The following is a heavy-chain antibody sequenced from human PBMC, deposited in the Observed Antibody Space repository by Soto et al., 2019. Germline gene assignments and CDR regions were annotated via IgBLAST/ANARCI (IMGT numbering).Heavy chain of an antibody. Sequence: SETLSLTCTVSGGSISSYYWSWIRQPPGKELEWIGYIYYSGITNYNPSLKSRVTISVDTSKNQFSLKLSSVTAADTAVYYCARVGVSYCSGGSCYSGELDYWGQGTLVTVSS. V-gene: IGHV4-59*01. CDR3: ARVGVSYCSGGSCYSGELDY. D-gene: IGHD2-15*01. CDR2: IYYSGIT. CDR1: GGSISSYY. J-gene: IGHJ4*02.